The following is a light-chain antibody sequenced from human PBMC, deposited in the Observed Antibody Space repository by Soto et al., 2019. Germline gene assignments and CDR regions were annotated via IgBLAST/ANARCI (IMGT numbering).Light chain of an antibody. V-gene: IGKV3-15*01. Sequence: EVLMTQSPDTLYVSPGRRVTLACRASQSVSDDLAWYQQKPGQGPRILVYRASTRTLGIPARFSGSEYGTEFNLTISSLQSEDFAVYYCQQYNTWPITFGQGARLEIK. CDR3: QQYNTWPIT. CDR2: RAS. J-gene: IGKJ5*01. CDR1: QSVSDD.